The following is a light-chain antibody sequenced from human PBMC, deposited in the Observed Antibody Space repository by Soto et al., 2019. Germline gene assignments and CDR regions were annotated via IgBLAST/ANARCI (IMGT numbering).Light chain of an antibody. Sequence: EIVLTQSPGTLSLSPGERATLSCRASQSVSSSFLAWDQQKPGQAPRLLIYGASNRATGIPDRFSGSGSGTDVTLTISRLEPEDFAVYYCQQYVTSPWAFGQGTKVAIE. CDR1: QSVSSSF. CDR2: GAS. V-gene: IGKV3-20*01. J-gene: IGKJ1*01. CDR3: QQYVTSPWA.